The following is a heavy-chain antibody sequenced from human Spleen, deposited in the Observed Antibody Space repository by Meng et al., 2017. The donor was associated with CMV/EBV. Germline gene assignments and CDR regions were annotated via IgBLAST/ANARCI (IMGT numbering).Heavy chain of an antibody. V-gene: IGHV4-59*12. Sequence: SETLSLTCTGSGGSISSYYWSWIRQPPGKGLEWIGYIYYSGSTNYNPSLKSRVTISVDTSKNQFSLKLSSVTAADTAVYYCARLAPYQLLKGGGWFDPWGQGTLVTVSS. CDR1: GGSISSYY. CDR3: ARLAPYQLLKGGGWFDP. CDR2: IYYSGST. D-gene: IGHD2-2*01. J-gene: IGHJ5*02.